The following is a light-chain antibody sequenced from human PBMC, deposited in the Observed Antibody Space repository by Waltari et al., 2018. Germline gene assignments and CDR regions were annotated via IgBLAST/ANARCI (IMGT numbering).Light chain of an antibody. Sequence: DIVLTQSPGTLSLSLGVRATVPCRASPSVSRALAWYQQKPGQAPRLLIYGASTRATGIPDRFSGSGSGTDFSLTISRLEPDDFAVYYCQHYLRLPVTFGQGTTVEI. CDR1: PSVSRA. V-gene: IGKV3-20*01. CDR3: QHYLRLPVT. CDR2: GAS. J-gene: IGKJ1*01.